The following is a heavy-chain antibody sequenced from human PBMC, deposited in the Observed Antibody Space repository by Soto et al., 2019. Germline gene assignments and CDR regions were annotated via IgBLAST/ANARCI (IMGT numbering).Heavy chain of an antibody. CDR1: GGTFSSYA. J-gene: IGHJ6*02. CDR2: IIPIFGTA. D-gene: IGHD5-18*01. Sequence: SVKVSCKASGGTFSSYAISWVRQAPGQGLEWMGGIIPIFGTANYAQKFQGRATITADKSTSTAYMELSSLRSEDTAVYYCARDSVDTAMENYYYYGMDVWGQGTTVTVSS. V-gene: IGHV1-69*06. CDR3: ARDSVDTAMENYYYYGMDV.